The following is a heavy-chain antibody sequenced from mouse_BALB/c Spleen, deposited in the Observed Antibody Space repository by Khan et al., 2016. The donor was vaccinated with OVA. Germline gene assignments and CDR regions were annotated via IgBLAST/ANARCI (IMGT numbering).Heavy chain of an antibody. J-gene: IGHJ2*02. Sequence: EVQLQESGPGLVKPSQSLSLTCTVTGYSITSDYAWNWIRQFPGNKLEWMGFISYSGNTKYNPSLKSRFSITRDKSKNQFFLQLNSVTTEDTATYYCARVYRGDFDYWGQGTSLTVSS. CDR1: GYSITSDYA. V-gene: IGHV3-2*02. CDR2: ISYSGNT. D-gene: IGHD2-14*01. CDR3: ARVYRGDFDY.